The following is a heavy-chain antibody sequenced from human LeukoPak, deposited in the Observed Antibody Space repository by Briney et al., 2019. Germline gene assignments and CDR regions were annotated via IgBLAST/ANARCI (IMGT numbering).Heavy chain of an antibody. D-gene: IGHD3-10*01. CDR3: ARQWAMVRGVSWFDP. CDR1: GGSISSYY. CDR2: IYYSGST. Sequence: SETLSLTCTVSGGSISSYYWSWIRQPPGKGLEWMGYIYYSGSTNYNPSLKRRVTISVDTSKNQFSLKLSSVTAADTAVYYCARQWAMVRGVSWFDPWGQGTLVTVSS. V-gene: IGHV4-59*08. J-gene: IGHJ5*02.